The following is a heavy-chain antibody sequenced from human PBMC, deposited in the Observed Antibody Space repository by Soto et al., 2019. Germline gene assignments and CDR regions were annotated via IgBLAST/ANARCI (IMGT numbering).Heavy chain of an antibody. J-gene: IGHJ4*02. CDR2: ISGSGDKT. CDR1: GFTFSSHA. V-gene: IGHV3-23*01. Sequence: PGGSLRLSCAASGFTFSSHAMTWVRQAPGKGLEWVSGISGSGDKTIYADSVKGRFTISRDNSKNTLYLQMNSLGAEDTAAYYCAKDPTGTIRGYFDYWGQGALVTVSS. D-gene: IGHD1-1*01. CDR3: AKDPTGTIRGYFDY.